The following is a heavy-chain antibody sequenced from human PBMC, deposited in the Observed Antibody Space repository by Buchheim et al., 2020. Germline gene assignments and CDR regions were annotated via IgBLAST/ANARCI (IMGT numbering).Heavy chain of an antibody. J-gene: IGHJ6*02. Sequence: VQLVESGGGLVQPGGSLRLSCAASGFTFSSYGMHWVRQAPGKGLEWVAVISYDGSNKYYADSVKGRFTISRDNYKNTLYLQMNSLRAEDTAVYYCAKDHWVGYSSGWYGMDVWGQGTT. CDR3: AKDHWVGYSSGWYGMDV. V-gene: IGHV3-30*18. CDR1: GFTFSSYG. D-gene: IGHD6-19*01. CDR2: ISYDGSNK.